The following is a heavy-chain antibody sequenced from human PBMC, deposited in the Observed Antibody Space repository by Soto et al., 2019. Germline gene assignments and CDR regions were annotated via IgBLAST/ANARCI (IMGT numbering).Heavy chain of an antibody. CDR2: ISSSSSTI. CDR3: ARDRLSRDLIAATDY. CDR1: GFTFSSYS. V-gene: IGHV3-48*02. J-gene: IGHJ4*02. D-gene: IGHD6-13*01. Sequence: EVQLVESGGGLVQPGGSLRLSCAASGFTFSSYSMNWVRQAPGKGLEWVSYISSSSSTIYYADSVKGRFTISRDNAKNSLYLQMNSLRDEDTAVYYCARDRLSRDLIAATDYWGQGTLVTVSS.